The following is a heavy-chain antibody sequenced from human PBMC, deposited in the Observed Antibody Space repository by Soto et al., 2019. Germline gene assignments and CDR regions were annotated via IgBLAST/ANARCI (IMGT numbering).Heavy chain of an antibody. CDR3: APHLFGELGGVDY. CDR2: ISYDGSNK. D-gene: IGHD3-10*01. J-gene: IGHJ4*02. Sequence: QVQLVESGGGVVQPGRSLRLSCAASGFTFSSYGMHWVRQAPGKGLEWVAVISYDGSNKYYADSVKGRFTISRDNSKNTLYRQMNSLRAEDMAVYYWAPHLFGELGGVDYWGQGTLGTVPS. V-gene: IGHV3-30*03. CDR1: GFTFSSYG.